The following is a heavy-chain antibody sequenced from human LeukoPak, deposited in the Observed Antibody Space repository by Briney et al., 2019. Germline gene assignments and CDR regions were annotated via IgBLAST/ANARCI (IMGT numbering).Heavy chain of an antibody. J-gene: IGHJ4*02. CDR1: GGSISSYY. V-gene: IGHV4-59*12. Sequence: SETLSLTCTVSGGSISSYYWSWIRQPPGKGLEWIGEIYHSGSTNYNPSLKSRVTISVDKSKNQFSLKLSSVTAADTAVYYCARFSSGGDYWGQGTLVTVSS. D-gene: IGHD1-26*01. CDR3: ARFSSGGDY. CDR2: IYHSGST.